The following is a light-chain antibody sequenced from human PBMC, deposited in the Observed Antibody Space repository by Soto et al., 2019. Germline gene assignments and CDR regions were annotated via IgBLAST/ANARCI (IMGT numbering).Light chain of an antibody. J-gene: IGKJ1*01. CDR1: QSVSSY. Sequence: IVSTQSPSPPSFSPRERAPLSCRASQSVSSYLAWYQQKPGQAPRLLIYDASNRATGVPARFSGSGSGTEFTLTISSLQSEDFAVYYCQQYNNWPKMFGQGTKVDIK. V-gene: IGKV3-11*01. CDR2: DAS. CDR3: QQYNNWPKM.